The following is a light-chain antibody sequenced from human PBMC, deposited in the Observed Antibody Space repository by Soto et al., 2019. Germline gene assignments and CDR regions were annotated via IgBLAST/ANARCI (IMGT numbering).Light chain of an antibody. CDR2: GNT. V-gene: IGLV1-40*01. CDR3: QSYDSTLSARYV. Sequence: QSVLTQPPSASGTPGQTVIMSCSGSRFNIGRYSVNWYQQFPGAAPKLLIVGNTIRPSGVPDRFSASTSGTSASLAITGLQAEDEGDYYCQSYDSTLSARYVFGTGTKLTVL. CDR1: RFNIGRYS. J-gene: IGLJ1*01.